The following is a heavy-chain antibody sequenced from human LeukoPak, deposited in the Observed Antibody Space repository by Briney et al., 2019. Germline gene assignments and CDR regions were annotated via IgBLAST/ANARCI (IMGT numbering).Heavy chain of an antibody. CDR3: AKSGYNYDSNAYPFIDY. D-gene: IGHD3-22*01. Sequence: PGGSLRLSCAASGFTFSSYEMNWVRQAPGKALEWVSDISSGGGSTHYADSVKGRFTISRDNSKNTLYLEMSSLRAEDTAVYYCAKSGYNYDSNAYPFIDYWGQGTLVTVSS. V-gene: IGHV3-23*01. CDR2: ISSGGGST. J-gene: IGHJ4*02. CDR1: GFTFSSYE.